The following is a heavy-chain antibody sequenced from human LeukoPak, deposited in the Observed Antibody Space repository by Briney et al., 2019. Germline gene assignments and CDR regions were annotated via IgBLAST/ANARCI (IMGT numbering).Heavy chain of an antibody. J-gene: IGHJ6*02. D-gene: IGHD4-11*01. CDR1: GGTFSSYA. Sequence: SVKVSCKASGGTFSSYAISWVRQAPGQGLEWMGGIIPIFGTANYAQKFQGRVTTTADESTSTAYMELSSLRSEDTAVYYCASNPLYSNYYYGMDVWGQGTTVTVSS. CDR2: IIPIFGTA. CDR3: ASNPLYSNYYYGMDV. V-gene: IGHV1-69*13.